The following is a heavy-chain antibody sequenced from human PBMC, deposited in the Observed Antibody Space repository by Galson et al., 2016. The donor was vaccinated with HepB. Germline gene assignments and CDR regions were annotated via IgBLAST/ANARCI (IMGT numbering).Heavy chain of an antibody. D-gene: IGHD1-7*01. V-gene: IGHV3-74*01. CDR3: ARDGGLGTPFDC. J-gene: IGHJ4*02. CDR2: IRND. CDR1: GFTFSDYW. Sequence: SLRLSCAAPGFTFSDYWIHWVRQAPGKGLEWVSRIRNDETTSVNGRFTDSRDNAKNTLYLEMNSLRPEDTAVYYCARDGGLGTPFDCWGQGTLVTVSS.